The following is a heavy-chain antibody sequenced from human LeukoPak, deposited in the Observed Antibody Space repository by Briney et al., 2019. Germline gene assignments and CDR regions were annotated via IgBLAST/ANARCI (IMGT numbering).Heavy chain of an antibody. CDR1: GGSISSYY. J-gene: IGHJ4*02. CDR2: IYTSGST. D-gene: IGHD2-15*01. V-gene: IGHV4-4*08. CDR3: ARGVVAAAWYYFDY. Sequence: SETLSLTCTVSGGSISSYYWSWIRQPPGKGLEWIGYIYTSGSTNYNPSLKSRVTMSVDTSKNQFSLKLSSVTAADTAVYYCARGVVAAAWYYFDYWGQGTLVTVSS.